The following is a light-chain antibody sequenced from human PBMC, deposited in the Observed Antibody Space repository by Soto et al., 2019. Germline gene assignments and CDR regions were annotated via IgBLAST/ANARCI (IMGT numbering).Light chain of an antibody. CDR3: QRYGSSPT. CDR1: STVDSIY. V-gene: IGKV3-20*01. CDR2: GAS. J-gene: IGKJ1*01. Sequence: ETVLTQSPGTLSLSPGERASLSCRASSTVDSIYLAWYQQKPGQAPRLLIYGASSRAPGIPDRFSGSGSGTDFTLTISRLEPEDFAVYYCQRYGSSPTFGQGTKVDIK.